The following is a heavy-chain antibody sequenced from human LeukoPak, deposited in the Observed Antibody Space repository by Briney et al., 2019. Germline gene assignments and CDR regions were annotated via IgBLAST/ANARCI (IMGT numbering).Heavy chain of an antibody. CDR1: GFTFSSYT. Sequence: GGSLRLSCAASGFTFSSYTMTRVRQAPGKGLEGVSGISGSGDSTYYADSVKGRFTISRDNSKNTLYLQMNSLRAEDTAVYYCARVMGRYCSSTSCYVDYWGQGTLVTVSS. D-gene: IGHD2-2*01. J-gene: IGHJ4*02. CDR3: ARVMGRYCSSTSCYVDY. V-gene: IGHV3-23*01. CDR2: ISGSGDST.